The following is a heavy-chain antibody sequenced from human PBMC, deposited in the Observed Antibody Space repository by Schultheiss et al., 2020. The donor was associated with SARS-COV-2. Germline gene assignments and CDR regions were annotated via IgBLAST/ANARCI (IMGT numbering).Heavy chain of an antibody. Sequence: SVKVSCKASGYTFTSYGISWVRQAPGQGLEWMGGIIPIFGTANYAQKFQGRVTITADESTSTAYMELSSLRSEDTAVYYCARGGDYYYGMDVWGQGTTVTVSS. CDR3: ARGGDYYYGMDV. J-gene: IGHJ6*02. V-gene: IGHV1-69*13. D-gene: IGHD3-10*01. CDR1: GYTFTSYG. CDR2: IIPIFGTA.